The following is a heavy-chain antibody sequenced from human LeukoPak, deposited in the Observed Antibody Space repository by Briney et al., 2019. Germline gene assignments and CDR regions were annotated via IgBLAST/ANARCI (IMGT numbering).Heavy chain of an antibody. Sequence: GGSLRLSCAASGFTFSSYSMNWVRQAPGKGLEWVSSISSSSSYIYYADSVKGRFTISRDNAKNSLYLQMNSLRAEDTAVYYCASLGYCSSTSCPNFDYWGQGTLVTVSS. D-gene: IGHD2-2*01. V-gene: IGHV3-21*04. J-gene: IGHJ4*02. CDR2: ISSSSSYI. CDR1: GFTFSSYS. CDR3: ASLGYCSSTSCPNFDY.